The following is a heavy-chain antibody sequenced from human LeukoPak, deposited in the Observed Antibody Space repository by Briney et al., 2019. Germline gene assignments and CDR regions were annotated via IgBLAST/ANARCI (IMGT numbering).Heavy chain of an antibody. V-gene: IGHV3-74*01. CDR3: AGYSSSSGGASYYLDY. D-gene: IGHD6-6*01. CDR2: ISGDGGVT. Sequence: GGSLRLSCTASGFTLGNYCMHWVRQVPGKRLVWVSRISGDGGVTNYADSVQGRFTISRDNAKNILYLQINSLISEDTAVYYCAGYSSSSGGASYYLDYWGHGTLVTVSS. J-gene: IGHJ4*01. CDR1: GFTLGNYC.